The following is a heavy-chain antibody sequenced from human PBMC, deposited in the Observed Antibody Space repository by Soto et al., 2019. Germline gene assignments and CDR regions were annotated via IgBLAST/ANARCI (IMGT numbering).Heavy chain of an antibody. Sequence: QVQLVQSGAEVKEPGASVKVSCKASGYTFTSLDINWVRQATGQGPEWMGWMNPNSGSTGYAQRFQGRVTMTRDTSISTAYMELSSLRSDDTAVYYCARGIAAGVDYWGQGTLVTVSS. D-gene: IGHD2-21*01. V-gene: IGHV1-8*01. CDR2: MNPNSGST. CDR1: GYTFTSLD. CDR3: ARGIAAGVDY. J-gene: IGHJ4*02.